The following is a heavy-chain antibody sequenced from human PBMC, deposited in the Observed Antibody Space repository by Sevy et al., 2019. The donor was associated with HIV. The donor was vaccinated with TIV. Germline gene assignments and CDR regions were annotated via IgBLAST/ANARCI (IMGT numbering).Heavy chain of an antibody. V-gene: IGHV3-30*18. J-gene: IGHJ4*01. CDR1: GFTFSSYG. CDR2: ISYDGSNK. CDR3: AKEAGGLTDGEHRSVYYMDY. Sequence: GGSLRLSCAASGFTFSSYGMHWVRQAPGQGLEWVAVISYDGSNKYYADSVKGRFTISRDNSKNTLYLQMNSLRAEDTAVYYCAKEAGGLTDGEHRSVYYMDYWGQGTPVTVSS. D-gene: IGHD2-8*01.